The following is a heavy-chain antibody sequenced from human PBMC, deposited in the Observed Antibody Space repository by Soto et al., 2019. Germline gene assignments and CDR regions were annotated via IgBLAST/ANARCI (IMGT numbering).Heavy chain of an antibody. CDR1: GGSISSSSYY. Sequence: QLQLQESGPGLVKPSETLSLTCTVSGGSISSSSYYWGWIRQPPGKGLERIGSIYYSGRTYYNPSLKSRVTMSVDTSEDQFSLKLSSVTAADTAVYYCASFGEYSGYDEVFDFWGQGTLVTVSS. J-gene: IGHJ4*02. CDR3: ASFGEYSGYDEVFDF. V-gene: IGHV4-39*01. CDR2: IYYSGRT. D-gene: IGHD5-12*01.